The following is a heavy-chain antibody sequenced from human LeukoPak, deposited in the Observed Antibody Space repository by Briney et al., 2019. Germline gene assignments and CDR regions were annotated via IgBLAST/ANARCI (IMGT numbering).Heavy chain of an antibody. CDR1: GYTFTGYY. D-gene: IGHD3-3*01. CDR3: ARGTYTIFGVVIKTSDAFDI. V-gene: IGHV1-8*03. J-gene: IGHJ3*02. Sequence: ASVKVSCKASGYTFTGYYMHWVRQATGQGLDWMGWMNPNSGNTGYAQKFQGRVTITRNTSISTAYMELSSLRSEDTAVYYCARGTYTIFGVVIKTSDAFDIWGQGTMVTVSS. CDR2: MNPNSGNT.